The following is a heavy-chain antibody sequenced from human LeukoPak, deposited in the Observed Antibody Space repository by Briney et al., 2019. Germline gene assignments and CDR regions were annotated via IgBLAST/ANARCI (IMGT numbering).Heavy chain of an antibody. J-gene: IGHJ3*01. CDR2: IRGSGGGT. D-gene: IGHD3-22*01. CDR1: GFTFSSYA. Sequence: QPGGSLRLSCAASGFTFSSYAMSWVRQAPGKGLEWVSGIRGSGGGTYYTDSVKGRFTISRDNSNDTLYLQMNSLRAEDTAVYYCARPPPYFDSSGYLRLDAFDLWGHGTMVTVSS. V-gene: IGHV3-23*01. CDR3: ARPPPYFDSSGYLRLDAFDL.